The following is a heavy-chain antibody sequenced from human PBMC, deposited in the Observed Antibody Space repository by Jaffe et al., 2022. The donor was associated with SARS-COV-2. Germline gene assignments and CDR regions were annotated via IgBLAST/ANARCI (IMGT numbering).Heavy chain of an antibody. CDR1: GGTFSSYA. J-gene: IGHJ3*02. Sequence: QVHLVQSGAEVKKPGSSMKVSCKASGGTFSSYAINWVRQAPGLGLEWMGGIIPIFGTANYAQKFQGRVTITADESTSTAYMELSSLRSDDTAVYYCARSGWGVGNEYYHSSGYRNVFDIWGQGTVVTVSS. V-gene: IGHV1-69*01. CDR2: IIPIFGTA. D-gene: IGHD3-22*01. CDR3: ARSGWGVGNEYYHSSGYRNVFDI.